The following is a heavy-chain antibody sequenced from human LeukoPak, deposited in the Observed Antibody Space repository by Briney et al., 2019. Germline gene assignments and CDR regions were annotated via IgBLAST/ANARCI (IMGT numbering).Heavy chain of an antibody. Sequence: GGSLRLPCAASGYTFSSYWMSWVRQAPGKGLEWVANIKQDGSEKYYVDSVKGRFTISRDNAKNSLYLQMNSLRAEDTAVYYCERDPIADDGDYWGQGTLVTVSS. CDR1: GYTFSSYW. V-gene: IGHV3-7*01. CDR3: ERDPIADDGDY. CDR2: IKQDGSEK. D-gene: IGHD6-13*01. J-gene: IGHJ4*02.